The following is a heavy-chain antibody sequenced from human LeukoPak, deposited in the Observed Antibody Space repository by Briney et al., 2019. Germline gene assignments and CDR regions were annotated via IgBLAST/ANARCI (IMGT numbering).Heavy chain of an antibody. J-gene: IGHJ4*02. CDR3: ARGPYGDYVGHDY. Sequence: SETLSPTCTVSGGSISSYYWSWIRQPPGKGLEWIGYIYYSGSTNYNPSLKSRVTISVDTSKNQFSLKLSSVTAADTAVYYCARGPYGDYVGHDYWGQGTLVTVSS. CDR1: GGSISSYY. D-gene: IGHD4-17*01. V-gene: IGHV4-59*01. CDR2: IYYSGST.